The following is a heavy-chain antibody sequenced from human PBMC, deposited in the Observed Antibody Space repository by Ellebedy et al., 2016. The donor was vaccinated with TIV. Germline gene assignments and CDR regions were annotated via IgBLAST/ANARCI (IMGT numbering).Heavy chain of an antibody. D-gene: IGHD3-16*01. V-gene: IGHV1-18*04. CDR1: GYTFTSYG. CDR2: LSSYNGNT. CDR3: ARIGGGVSGTSFDV. Sequence: AASVKVSCKASGYTFTSYGISWVRQAPGRGLEWMGWLSSYNGNTKYAQTFQGRVTMTTDTSTSTTYMELRGLSSDDTALYYCARIGGGVSGTSFDVWGQGTIVTVSS. J-gene: IGHJ3*01.